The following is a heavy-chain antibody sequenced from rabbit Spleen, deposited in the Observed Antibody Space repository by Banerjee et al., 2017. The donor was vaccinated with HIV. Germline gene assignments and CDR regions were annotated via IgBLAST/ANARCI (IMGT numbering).Heavy chain of an antibody. Sequence: QSLEESGGDLVKPGASLTLTCTASGFSFSSDYYICWVRQAPGKGLEWIGTIATDTIGSTYYASWAKGRFTISKTSSTTVTLQLNSLSAADTARYFCARGGRSYSLWGQGTLVTVS. J-gene: IGHJ4*01. V-gene: IGHV1S40*01. D-gene: IGHD4-1*01. CDR1: GFSFSSDYY. CDR3: ARGGRSYSL. CDR2: IATDTIGST.